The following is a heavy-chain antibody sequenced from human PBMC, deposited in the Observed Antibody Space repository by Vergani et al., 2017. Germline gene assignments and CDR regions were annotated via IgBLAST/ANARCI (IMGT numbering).Heavy chain of an antibody. CDR2: IRYDGRNI. Sequence: QVQLVESGGGVVQPGGSLRLSCAASGFTFSNYGMHWVRQAPGKGLEWVAFIRYDGRNIYYADYVKGRFTISRDNSKNTLYLLLNSLRAEDTAVYYCAKDIAHYGLLQHPSDTWGQGTMVTVSS. V-gene: IGHV3-30*02. CDR3: AKDIAHYGLLQHPSDT. CDR1: GFTFSNYG. D-gene: IGHD2-15*01. J-gene: IGHJ3*01.